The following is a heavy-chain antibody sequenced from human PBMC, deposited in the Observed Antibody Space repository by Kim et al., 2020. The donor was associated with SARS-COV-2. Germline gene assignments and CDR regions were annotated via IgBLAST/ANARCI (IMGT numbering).Heavy chain of an antibody. CDR1: GYSFTSYW. D-gene: IGHD3-22*01. CDR2: IYPGDSDT. J-gene: IGHJ4*02. Sequence: GESLKISCKGSGYSFTSYWIGWVRQMPGKGLEWMGIIYPGDSDTRYSPSFQGQVTISADKSISTAYLQWSSLKASDTAMYYCARQSSSYYYDSNRYFYYFDYWGQGTLVTVSS. CDR3: ARQSSSYYYDSNRYFYYFDY. V-gene: IGHV5-51*01.